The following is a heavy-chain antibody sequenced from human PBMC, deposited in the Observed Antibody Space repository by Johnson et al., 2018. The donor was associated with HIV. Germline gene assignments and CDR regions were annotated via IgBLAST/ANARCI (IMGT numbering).Heavy chain of an antibody. D-gene: IGHD6-19*01. CDR3: AGGLRIQIAVAGRGDAFDI. J-gene: IGHJ3*02. CDR2: ISWNSGSI. Sequence: EVQLVESGGGLVQPGRSLRLSCAASGFTFDDYAMHWVRQAPGQGLEWVSGISWNSGSIGYADSVKGRFTISSDNAKNSLYLQMNSLRADDTALDYCAGGLRIQIAVAGRGDAFDIWGQGTMVTVSS. CDR1: GFTFDDYA. V-gene: IGHV3-9*01.